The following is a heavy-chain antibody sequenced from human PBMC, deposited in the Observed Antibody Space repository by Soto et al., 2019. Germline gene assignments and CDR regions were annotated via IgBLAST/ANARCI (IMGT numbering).Heavy chain of an antibody. D-gene: IGHD5-18*01. CDR2: IIPIFATV. J-gene: IGHJ4*02. CDR1: GGSFSSNP. CDR3: ARGGRGYSSAPRYYFDY. V-gene: IGHV1-69*01. Sequence: QVQLVQSGSEVKKPGSSVKVSCKASGGSFSSNPISWVRQAPGQGLEWMAGIIPIFATVHYAQKFQGRVTITADESTSTAYMELTSLRSEDMAVYFCARGGRGYSSAPRYYFDYWGQGTLVTVSS.